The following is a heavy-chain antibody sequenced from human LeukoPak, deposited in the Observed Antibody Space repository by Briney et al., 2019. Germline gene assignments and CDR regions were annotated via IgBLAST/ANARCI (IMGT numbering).Heavy chain of an antibody. CDR3: AKFYFYDSRGFYT. CDR1: GFTFSPYN. CDR2: ISASSTYI. D-gene: IGHD3-22*01. V-gene: IGHV3-21*01. J-gene: IGHJ5*02. Sequence: GGSLRLSCVASGFTFSPYNMRWVRQAPGKGLEWVSAISASSTYIYYADSVKGRFTVSRDNARNTPYLQMNSLRAEDTAVYYCAKFYFYDSRGFYTWGQGTLVTVSS.